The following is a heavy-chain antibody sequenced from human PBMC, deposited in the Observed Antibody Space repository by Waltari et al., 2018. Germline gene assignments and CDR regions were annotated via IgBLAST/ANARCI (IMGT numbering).Heavy chain of an antibody. Sequence: QMQLQQWGAGLLKPSETLSLTCAVPGESLLGYYWNGIRQPPGRGLEWIGEIHHSGSINYNPSLESRITISQDMSKNQFSLKLTSVTAADSAVYYCVRGKMYSRPYFDYWGQGTLVTVSS. CDR1: GESLLGYY. D-gene: IGHD6-13*01. J-gene: IGHJ4*02. CDR3: VRGKMYSRPYFDY. V-gene: IGHV4-34*01. CDR2: IHHSGSI.